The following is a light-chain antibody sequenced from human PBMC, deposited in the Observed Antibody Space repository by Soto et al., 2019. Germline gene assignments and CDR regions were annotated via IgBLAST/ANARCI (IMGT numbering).Light chain of an antibody. V-gene: IGLV1-47*02. J-gene: IGLJ1*01. CDR2: SNN. CDR1: SSNIGINY. Sequence: LPPQQPSGSGTHGQSLPISSSGSSSNIGINYVYWYQQLPGTAPKLLIYSNNQRPSGVPDRFYGYKCGTSASLAISWLRYEDEADYYCAAWSDRPGGLYVSGSGTKV. CDR3: AAWSDRPGGLYV.